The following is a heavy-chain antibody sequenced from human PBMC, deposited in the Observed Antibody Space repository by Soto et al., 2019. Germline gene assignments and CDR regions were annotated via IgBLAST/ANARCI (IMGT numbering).Heavy chain of an antibody. CDR3: ARALRGRYFDWLFFGY. V-gene: IGHV3-21*01. D-gene: IGHD3-9*01. J-gene: IGHJ4*02. CDR2: ISSSSSYI. CDR1: GFTFSSYS. Sequence: GGSLRLSCAASGFTFSSYSMNWVRQAPGKGLEWVSSISSSSSYIYYADSVKGRFTISRDNAKNSLYLQMNSLRAEDTAVYYCARALRGRYFDWLFFGYWGQGTLVTVSS.